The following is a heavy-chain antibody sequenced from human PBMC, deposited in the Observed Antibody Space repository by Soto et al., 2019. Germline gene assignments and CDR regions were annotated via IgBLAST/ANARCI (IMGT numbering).Heavy chain of an antibody. J-gene: IGHJ6*02. D-gene: IGHD4-17*01. CDR1: GYTFTSYG. V-gene: IGHV1-18*01. Sequence: ASVKVSCKASGYTFTSYGISWVRQAPGQGLEWMGWISAYNGKTNYAQKLQGRVTMTTDTSTSIAYMELRSLRSDDTAVYYCARDRGTTGPYYYYYGMDVWGQGTTVTVSS. CDR3: ARDRGTTGPYYYYYGMDV. CDR2: ISAYNGKT.